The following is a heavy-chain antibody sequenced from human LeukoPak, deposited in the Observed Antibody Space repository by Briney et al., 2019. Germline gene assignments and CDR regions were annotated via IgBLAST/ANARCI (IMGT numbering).Heavy chain of an antibody. Sequence: GGSLRLSCAASGFTFSSYGMHWVRQAPGKRPEWVALISYDATKKIYAESVKGRFTISRDDSKKTLFLQVNSLRAEDTAVYYCARDLHKGDDYYYDHTMDAWGQGTTVTVSS. CDR2: ISYDATKK. J-gene: IGHJ6*02. D-gene: IGHD2-21*02. CDR3: ARDLHKGDDYYYDHTMDA. V-gene: IGHV3-33*05. CDR1: GFTFSSYG.